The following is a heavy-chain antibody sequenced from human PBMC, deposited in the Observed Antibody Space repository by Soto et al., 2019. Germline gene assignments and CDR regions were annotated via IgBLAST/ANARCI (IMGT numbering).Heavy chain of an antibody. CDR1: GFTFSNAW. CDR3: ARDHTKSYYYYYYVMDV. J-gene: IGHJ6*02. CDR2: IKSKTDAGTT. V-gene: IGHV3-15*01. Sequence: PGGSLRPSCAASGFTFSNAWMSWGRPAPQKGLEWVGSIKSKTDAGTTDYAEPINSRFTITTANSKNTLHLQLRSLRAEDTAVYYCARDHTKSYYYYYYVMDVWGQGTTVTVSS.